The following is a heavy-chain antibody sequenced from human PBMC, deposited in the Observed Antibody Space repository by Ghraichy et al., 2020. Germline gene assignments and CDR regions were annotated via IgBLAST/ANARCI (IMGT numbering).Heavy chain of an antibody. V-gene: IGHV3-11*01. CDR2: ITSSDSTI. Sequence: GGSLRLSCAASGFSFSDYYMSWIRQAPGKGLEWVSYITSSDSTIYYADSVKGRFTISRDNAKNSLYLQMNSLRAEDTALYYCARVAWRQLWFLDYWGQGALVTVSS. CDR1: GFSFSDYY. D-gene: IGHD5-18*01. CDR3: ARVAWRQLWFLDY. J-gene: IGHJ4*02.